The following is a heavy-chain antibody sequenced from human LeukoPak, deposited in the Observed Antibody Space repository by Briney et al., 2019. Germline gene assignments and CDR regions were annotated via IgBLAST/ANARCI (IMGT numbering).Heavy chain of an antibody. CDR2: IRGSSVYR. Sequence: GGSLRLSCAATGFTFTDYSIHWVRQAPGKGLEWVSCIRGSSVYRYYADSVKGRFTISRDNAKNSLYLQMNSLRAEDTAVYYCARVSVAGSVIDAFDLWGQGTMVTVSS. V-gene: IGHV3-21*01. CDR3: ARVSVAGSVIDAFDL. J-gene: IGHJ3*01. CDR1: GFTFTDYS. D-gene: IGHD6-19*01.